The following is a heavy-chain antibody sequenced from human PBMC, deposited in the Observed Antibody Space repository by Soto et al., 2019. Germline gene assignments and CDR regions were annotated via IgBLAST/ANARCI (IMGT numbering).Heavy chain of an antibody. CDR1: GFTFSSYA. Sequence: GGSLRLSCAASGFTFSSYAMSWVRQAPGKGLEWVSAISGSGGSTYYADSVKGRFTISRDNSKNTLYLQMNSLRAEDTAVYYCAKTRGGTYSSSSWSSYYGMDVWGQGTTVTVSS. V-gene: IGHV3-23*01. CDR2: ISGSGGST. D-gene: IGHD6-6*01. J-gene: IGHJ6*02. CDR3: AKTRGGTYSSSSWSSYYGMDV.